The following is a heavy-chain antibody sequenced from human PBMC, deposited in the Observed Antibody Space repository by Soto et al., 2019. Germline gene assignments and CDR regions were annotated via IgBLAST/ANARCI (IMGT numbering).Heavy chain of an antibody. Sequence: LRLSCAASGFTFSSYAMSWVRQAPGKGLEWVSAISGSGGSTYYADSVKGRFTISRDNPKNTLYLQMNSLRAEDTAVYYCAKDSTSHYYDSSGYYDWGQGTLVTVSS. CDR1: GFTFSSYA. CDR3: AKDSTSHYYDSSGYYD. V-gene: IGHV3-23*01. J-gene: IGHJ4*02. CDR2: ISGSGGST. D-gene: IGHD3-22*01.